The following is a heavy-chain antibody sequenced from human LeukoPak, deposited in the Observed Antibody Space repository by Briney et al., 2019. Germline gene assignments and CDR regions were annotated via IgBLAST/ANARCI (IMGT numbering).Heavy chain of an antibody. Sequence: PSETLSLTCTVSGGSIGTYSWNWIRQPPGKGLEWIGYIYYSGSTNYNPSLKSRVTISVDTSKNQFSLKLSSVTAADTAVYYCARQGGISDYWGQGTLVTVSS. CDR1: GGSIGTYS. CDR2: IYYSGST. CDR3: ARQGGISDY. V-gene: IGHV4-59*08. D-gene: IGHD6-13*01. J-gene: IGHJ4*02.